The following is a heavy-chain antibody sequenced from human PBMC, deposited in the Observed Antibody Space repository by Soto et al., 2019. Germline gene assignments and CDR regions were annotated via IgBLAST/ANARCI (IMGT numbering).Heavy chain of an antibody. CDR2: ISTDGSTT. CDR3: ASRVVTPFDY. Sequence: EVQLVESGGGLVQPGGSLRLSCAASGFTFSSYWMYWVRQAPGKGLVWVSRISTDGSTTNYADSVKGRFTISRDNAKNTLYRQMNSLRDEDTAVYYCASRVVTPFDYWGQGTLVTVSS. J-gene: IGHJ4*02. CDR1: GFTFSSYW. D-gene: IGHD2-21*02. V-gene: IGHV3-74*01.